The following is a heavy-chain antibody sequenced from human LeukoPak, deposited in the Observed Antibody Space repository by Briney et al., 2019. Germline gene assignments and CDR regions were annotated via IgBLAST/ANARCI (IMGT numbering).Heavy chain of an antibody. Sequence: ASVKVSCKASGYTFTSYYMHWVRQAPGQGLEWMGIINSSGGSTSYAQKFQGRVTMTRDTSTSTVYMELSSLGSDDTAVYYCARGGYYGSGNDFRFDPWGQGTLVTVSS. V-gene: IGHV1-46*01. D-gene: IGHD3-10*01. CDR1: GYTFTSYY. J-gene: IGHJ5*02. CDR3: ARGGYYGSGNDFRFDP. CDR2: INSSGGST.